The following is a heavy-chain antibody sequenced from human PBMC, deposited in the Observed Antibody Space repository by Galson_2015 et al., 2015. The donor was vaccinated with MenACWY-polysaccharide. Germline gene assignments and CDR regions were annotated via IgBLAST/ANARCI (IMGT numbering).Heavy chain of an antibody. Sequence: SLRLSCAASGFTFSTYWMHWVRQAPGKGLVWVSHINSDGGSTRYADSVKGRITISRDNAKNALYLQMNSLRAEDTAVYYCARDYVGSVDSWGQGTLVTVSS. CDR2: INSDGGST. CDR1: GFTFSTYW. V-gene: IGHV3-74*01. D-gene: IGHD2-15*01. J-gene: IGHJ4*02. CDR3: ARDYVGSVDS.